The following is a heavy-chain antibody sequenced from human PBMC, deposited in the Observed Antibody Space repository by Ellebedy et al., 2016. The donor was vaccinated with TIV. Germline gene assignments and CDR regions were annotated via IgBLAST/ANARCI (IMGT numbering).Heavy chain of an antibody. D-gene: IGHD1-26*01. J-gene: IGHJ6*03. V-gene: IGHV1-18*01. CDR3: ARGLGATPYYYYYYMDV. CDR1: GYTFTSYG. Sequence: ASVKVSCXASGYTFTSYGISWVRQAPGQGLEWMGWISAYNGNTNYAQKLQGRVTMTTDTSTSTAYMELRSLRSDDTAVYYCARGLGATPYYYYYYMDVWGKGTTVTVSS. CDR2: ISAYNGNT.